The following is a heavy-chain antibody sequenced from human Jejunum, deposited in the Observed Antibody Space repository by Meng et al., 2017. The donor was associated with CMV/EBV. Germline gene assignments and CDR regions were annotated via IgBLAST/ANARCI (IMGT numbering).Heavy chain of an antibody. CDR3: ARRCPYSSSCYDY. J-gene: IGHJ4*02. D-gene: IGHD2-2*01. CDR2: INQDGSEK. CDR1: GFTFSIYW. V-gene: IGHV3-7*03. Sequence: SGFTFSIYWMTWVRQAPGKGLEWVANINQDGSEKNYVDSVKGRFIVSRDTSKNTLILQMNTLRADDTAVYFCARRCPYSSSCYDYWGQGTLVTVSS.